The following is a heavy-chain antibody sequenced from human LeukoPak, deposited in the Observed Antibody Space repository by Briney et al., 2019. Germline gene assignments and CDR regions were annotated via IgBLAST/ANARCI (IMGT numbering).Heavy chain of an antibody. CDR3: ARVKISDSSGYN. CDR1: GFTVSSNY. D-gene: IGHD3-22*01. CDR2: IYSGGST. V-gene: IGHV3-53*05. J-gene: IGHJ4*02. Sequence: GGSLRLSCAASGFTVSSNYMSWVRQAPGKGLEWVSVIYSGGSTYYADSVKGRFTISRDNSKNTLYLQMNSLRSDDTAVYYCARVKISDSSGYNWGQGTLVTVSS.